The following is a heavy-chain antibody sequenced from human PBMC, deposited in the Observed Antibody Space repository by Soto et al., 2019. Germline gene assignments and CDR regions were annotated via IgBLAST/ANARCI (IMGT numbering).Heavy chain of an antibody. CDR3: GRAGTTMVRGVISGWFDP. CDR1: GGSISSYY. J-gene: IGHJ5*02. CDR2: LYYRGST. D-gene: IGHD3-10*01. V-gene: IGHV4-59*01. Sequence: SGTLSLTCTVSGGSISSYYWSWIRQPPGKGLEWIGYLYYRGSTNYNPSLKSRVTISVDTSKNQFSLKLNPLTAADTALSSCGRAGTTMVRGVISGWFDPWSEGSLVTVS.